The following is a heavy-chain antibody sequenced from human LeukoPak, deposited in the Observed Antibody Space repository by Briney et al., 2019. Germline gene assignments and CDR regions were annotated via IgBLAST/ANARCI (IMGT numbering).Heavy chain of an antibody. V-gene: IGHV3-66*01. CDR1: GFTVSSNY. CDR3: AREGHTRYFDY. J-gene: IGHJ4*02. CDR2: IYSGGST. Sequence: GGSLRLSCAASGFTVSSNYMSWVRQAPGKGLEWVSVIYSGGSTYYADSVKGRFTISRDDSKNTVYLQLNSLRAEDTAVYYCAREGHTRYFDYWGQGTLVTVSS.